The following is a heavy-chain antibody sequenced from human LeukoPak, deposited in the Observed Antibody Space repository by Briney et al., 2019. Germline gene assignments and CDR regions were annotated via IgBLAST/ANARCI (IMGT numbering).Heavy chain of an antibody. J-gene: IGHJ6*02. CDR1: GGTFSSYA. D-gene: IGHD3-10*01. Sequence: SVKVSCKASGGTFSSYAISWVRQAPGQGLEWMGRIIPIFGIANYAQKFQGRVTITADKSTSTAYIELSSLRSEDTAVYYCARGQYYYGSGSYYYYGMDVWGQGTTVTVSS. CDR3: ARGQYYYGSGSYYYYGMDV. V-gene: IGHV1-69*04. CDR2: IIPIFGIA.